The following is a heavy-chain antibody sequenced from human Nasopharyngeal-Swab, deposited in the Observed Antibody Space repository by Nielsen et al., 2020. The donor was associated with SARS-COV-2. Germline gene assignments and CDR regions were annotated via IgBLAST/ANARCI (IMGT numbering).Heavy chain of an antibody. D-gene: IGHD1-26*01. CDR2: ISYDGSNK. CDR1: GFTFSSYG. J-gene: IGHJ4*02. V-gene: IGHV3-30*18. Sequence: GESLKISCAASGFTFSSYGMHWVRQAPGKGLEWVAVISYDGSNKYYADSVKGRFTISRDNSKSTLHLQMNSLRAKDTAVYYCAKDRAAGIVGASYFDYWGQGTLVTVSS. CDR3: AKDRAAGIVGASYFDY.